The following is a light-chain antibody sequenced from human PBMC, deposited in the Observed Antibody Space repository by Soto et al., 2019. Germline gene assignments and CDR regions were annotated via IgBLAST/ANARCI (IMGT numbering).Light chain of an antibody. V-gene: IGLV2-11*01. CDR3: CSYAGSYTLV. J-gene: IGLJ1*01. Sequence: QSVLTQPRSVSGSPGQSVTISCTGTSSDVGGYNYVSWYQQHPGKAPKLMIYDVSKRPSGVPDRFSGSKSGNTASLTISVLQAEDEADYYCCSYAGSYTLVFGTGTKVTVL. CDR1: SSDVGGYNY. CDR2: DVS.